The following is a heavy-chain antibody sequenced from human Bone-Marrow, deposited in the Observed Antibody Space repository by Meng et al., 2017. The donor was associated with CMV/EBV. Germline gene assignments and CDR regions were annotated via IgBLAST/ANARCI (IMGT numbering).Heavy chain of an antibody. CDR2: ISSSSGYI. CDR3: ARVEMATHTFDI. D-gene: IGHD5-24*01. V-gene: IGHV3-21*01. Sequence: GESLNISCAASGFTFSSFSMNWVRQAPGKGLEWVSSISSSSGYIYYADSVKGRFTISRDNAKNSLYLQMNSLRAEDTAVYYCARVEMATHTFDIWGQGTMVTVSS. CDR1: GFTFSSFS. J-gene: IGHJ3*02.